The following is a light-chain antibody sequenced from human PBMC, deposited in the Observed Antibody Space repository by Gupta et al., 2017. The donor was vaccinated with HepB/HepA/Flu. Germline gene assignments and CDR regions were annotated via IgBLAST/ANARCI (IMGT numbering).Light chain of an antibody. CDR1: SSNIGSNY. CDR3: AAWDDSLMGPV. Sequence: QSVLTQPPSASGTPGQRVTISCSGSSSNIGSNYVYWYQQLPGTAPKLLSYRNNQRPSGVPDRVAGSKSGTSASRAISGLRSEDEADYYGAAWDDSLMGPVSGGGTKLPVL. J-gene: IGLJ2*01. CDR2: RNN. V-gene: IGLV1-47*01.